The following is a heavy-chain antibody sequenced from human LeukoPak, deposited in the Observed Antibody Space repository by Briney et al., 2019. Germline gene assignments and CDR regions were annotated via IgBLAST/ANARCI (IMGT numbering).Heavy chain of an antibody. Sequence: GGSLRLSCAASGFTFSSYAMSWVRQAPGKGLEWVSSISSSSSYIYQADSVRGRFTISRDNAKNSLYLQMNSLRAEDTAVYYCARVKEASAFDIWGQGTMVTVSS. CDR2: ISSSSSYI. CDR1: GFTFSSYA. J-gene: IGHJ3*02. V-gene: IGHV3-21*01. CDR3: ARVKEASAFDI. D-gene: IGHD5-12*01.